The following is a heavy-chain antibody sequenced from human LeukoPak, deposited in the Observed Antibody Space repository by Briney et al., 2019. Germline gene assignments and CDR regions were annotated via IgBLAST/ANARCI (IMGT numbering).Heavy chain of an antibody. Sequence: GGSLRLTCAASGFAFSNFAMHWVRQAPGKGLDWVAVVSYEGTIKYYTDSAKGRFSISRDNSDNIVSLQMNNLTTEDTATYYCAREKFDSWGQGTLVTVSP. CDR2: VSYEGTIK. J-gene: IGHJ5*01. V-gene: IGHV3-30*14. CDR1: GFAFSNFA. CDR3: AREKFDS.